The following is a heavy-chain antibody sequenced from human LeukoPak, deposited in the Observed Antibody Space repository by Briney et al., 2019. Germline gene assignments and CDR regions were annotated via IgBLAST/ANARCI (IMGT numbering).Heavy chain of an antibody. CDR3: ARAFSASKSCDY. CDR2: IRPSNGNR. D-gene: IGHD6-19*01. J-gene: IGHJ4*02. CDR1: GYDFTTYG. V-gene: IGHV1-18*01. Sequence: ASVKVSCKTSGYDFTTYGITWVRQAPGQGLEYMGWIRPSNGNRNYAQKFQDRVTLTTDTSIGAVYMEFRSLRSDDTAVYYCARAFSASKSCDYWSQGTLVTVSS.